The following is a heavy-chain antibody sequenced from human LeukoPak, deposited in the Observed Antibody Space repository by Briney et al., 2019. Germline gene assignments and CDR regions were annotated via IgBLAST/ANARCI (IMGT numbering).Heavy chain of an antibody. D-gene: IGHD2-21*01. CDR1: GFIFSTYW. CDR3: VRESYSRGDFN. Sequence: GGSLRLSCAASGFIFSTYWMTWVRQAPGKGLEWVATIKYDGNEKYYVDSVRGRFTISRDNAKNSLYLQMNSLTAEDTAVYYCVRESYSRGDFNWGQGTLVTVSS. V-gene: IGHV3-7*01. J-gene: IGHJ4*02. CDR2: IKYDGNEK.